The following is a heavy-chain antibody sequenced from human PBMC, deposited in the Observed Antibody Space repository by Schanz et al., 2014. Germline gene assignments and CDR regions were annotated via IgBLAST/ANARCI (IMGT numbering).Heavy chain of an antibody. CDR1: GGTFSTYT. J-gene: IGHJ4*02. V-gene: IGHV1-8*02. CDR2: MNPNSGNP. CDR3: ARGFDFWDR. D-gene: IGHD3-3*01. Sequence: QVQLIQSGAEVKKPGASVKVSCTASGGTFSTYTISWVRQAPGQGLEWLGWMNPNSGNPGFAQKFRGRVTMTRNTSMSTAYIELHILTSEDTAVYYCARGFDFWDRWGQGTLVIVSS.